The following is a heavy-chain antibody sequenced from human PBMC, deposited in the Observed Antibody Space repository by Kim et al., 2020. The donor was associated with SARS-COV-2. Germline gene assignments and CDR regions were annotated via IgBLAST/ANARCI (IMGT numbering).Heavy chain of an antibody. J-gene: IGHJ4*02. Sequence: SETLSLTCAVYGGSFSGYYWSWIRQPPGKGLEWIGEINHSGSTNYNPSPKSRVTISVDTSKNQFPLKLSSVTAADTAVYYCAGGGCSSTSCYAMVRGAGLRGRFDYWGQGTLVTVSS. CDR1: GGSFSGYY. CDR2: INHSGST. CDR3: AGGGCSSTSCYAMVRGAGLRGRFDY. D-gene: IGHD2-2*01. V-gene: IGHV4-34*01.